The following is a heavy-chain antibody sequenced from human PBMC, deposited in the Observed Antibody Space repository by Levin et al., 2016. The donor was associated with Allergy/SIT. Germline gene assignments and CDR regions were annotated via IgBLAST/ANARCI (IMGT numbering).Heavy chain of an antibody. V-gene: IGHV4-59*13. CDR2: IYYSGST. Sequence: PGKGLEWIGYIYYSGSTNYNPSLKSRVTISVDTSKNQFSLKLSSVTAADTAVYYCARRPPGYCSSTRGWRKCYGMDVWGQGTTVTVSS. J-gene: IGHJ6*02. D-gene: IGHD2-2*03. CDR3: ARRPPGYCSSTRGWRKCYGMDV.